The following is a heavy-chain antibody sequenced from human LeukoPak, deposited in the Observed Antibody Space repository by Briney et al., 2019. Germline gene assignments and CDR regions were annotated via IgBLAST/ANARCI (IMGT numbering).Heavy chain of an antibody. J-gene: IGHJ4*02. V-gene: IGHV3-48*01. CDR1: GFIFRSYS. CDR2: ISGDGNAK. D-gene: IGHD3-16*01. CDR3: ARYYVYAFDY. Sequence: GGSLRLSCAASGFIFRSYSINWVRQAPGKGLEWVSYISGDGNAKHYTDSVKGRFTISRDNAKNALYLQMNSLRAEETAVYFFARYYVYAFDYWGQGTLVTVSS.